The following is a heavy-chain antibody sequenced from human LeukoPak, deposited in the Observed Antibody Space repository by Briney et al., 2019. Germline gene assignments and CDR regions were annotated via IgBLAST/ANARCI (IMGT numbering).Heavy chain of an antibody. CDR1: GFTISSHS. CDR2: ISENSKDI. J-gene: IGHJ5*02. D-gene: IGHD4-23*01. CDR3: ARGLPRTTVVKNRLPTRVP. Sequence: PGGSLRLSCVVSGFTISSHSMNWVCQAPGKGLEWVSSISENSKDIFYVDSVKGRFTISRDNAKNSLYLQMNSLRADDTAVYYCARGLPRTTVVKNRLPTRVPWGQGTLVTVSS. V-gene: IGHV3-21*01.